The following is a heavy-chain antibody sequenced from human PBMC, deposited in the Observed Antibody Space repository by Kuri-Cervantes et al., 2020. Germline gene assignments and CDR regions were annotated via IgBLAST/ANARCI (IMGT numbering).Heavy chain of an antibody. J-gene: IGHJ4*02. CDR2: IVVGSGNT. CDR1: GFTFTSSA. V-gene: IGHV1-58*01. D-gene: IGHD5-12*01. Sequence: SVKVSCKASGFTFTSSAVQWVQQARGQRLEWIGWIVVGSGNTNYAQKFQERVTITRDMSTSTAYMELSSLRSEDTAVYYCAREYSGYEDSYYFDYWGQGTLVTVSS. CDR3: AREYSGYEDSYYFDY.